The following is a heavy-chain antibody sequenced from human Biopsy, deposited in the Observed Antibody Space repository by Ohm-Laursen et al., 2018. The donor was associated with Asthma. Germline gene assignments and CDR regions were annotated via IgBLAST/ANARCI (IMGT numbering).Heavy chain of an antibody. CDR1: GFTDSRDH. V-gene: IGHV3-53*01. CDR2: IYSGGTS. J-gene: IGHJ4*02. CDR3: VRGDSSGWSHYYFDY. Sequence: SLRLSCAASGFTDSRDHMFWVRQAPGKGLEWVSVIYSGGTSHTADSVRGRFTISRDFSKSTLHLQMHSLRVEDKAVYYCVRGDSSGWSHYYFDYWGQGTLVTVSS. D-gene: IGHD6-19*01.